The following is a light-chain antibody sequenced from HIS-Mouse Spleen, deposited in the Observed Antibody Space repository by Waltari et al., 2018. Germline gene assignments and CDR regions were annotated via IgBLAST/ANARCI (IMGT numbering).Light chain of an antibody. CDR3: CSYAGSSTLV. V-gene: IGLV2-23*01. Sequence: QSALTQPASVSGSPGQSITIPCPGTSSDLGSYNLVPWYQQHPGKAPKPMIYEGSKRPSGVSNRFSGSKSGNTASLTISGLQAEDEADYYCCSYAGSSTLVFGGGTKLTVL. CDR2: EGS. J-gene: IGLJ3*02. CDR1: SSDLGSYNL.